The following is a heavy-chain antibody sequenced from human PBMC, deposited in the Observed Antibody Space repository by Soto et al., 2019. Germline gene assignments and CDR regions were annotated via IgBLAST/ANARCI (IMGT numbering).Heavy chain of an antibody. CDR1: GGSISSGGYY. D-gene: IGHD2-2*01. Sequence: SETLSLTCTVSGGSISSGGYYWRWIRQHPGKGLEWIGYIYYSGSTYYNPSLKSRVTISVDTSKNQFSLKLSSVTAADTAVYYCARVGCSSTSCPRGPYYYYYGMDVWGQGTTVTVSS. CDR2: IYYSGST. CDR3: ARVGCSSTSCPRGPYYYYYGMDV. V-gene: IGHV4-31*03. J-gene: IGHJ6*02.